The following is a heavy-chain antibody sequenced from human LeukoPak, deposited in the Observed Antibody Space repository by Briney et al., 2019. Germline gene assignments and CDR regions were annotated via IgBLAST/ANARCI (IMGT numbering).Heavy chain of an antibody. D-gene: IGHD2-15*01. V-gene: IGHV4-30-2*01. CDR1: GGSISSGGYS. Sequence: PSQTLSLTCAVSGGSISSGGYSWSWIRQPPGKGLEWIGYIYHSGSTYYSPSLKSRVTISVDRSKNQFSLKLSSVTAADTAVYYCAREGYCSGGSCYDWFDPWGQGTLVTVSS. J-gene: IGHJ5*02. CDR2: IYHSGST. CDR3: AREGYCSGGSCYDWFDP.